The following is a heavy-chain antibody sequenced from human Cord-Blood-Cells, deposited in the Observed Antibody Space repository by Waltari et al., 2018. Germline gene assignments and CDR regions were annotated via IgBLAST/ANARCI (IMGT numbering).Heavy chain of an antibody. Sequence: QLQLQESGPGLVKPSETLSLTCTVPGGSIRSSSYYWGWIRQPPGKGLEWIGSIYYSGSTYYNPSLKSRVTISVDTSKNQFSLKLSSVTAADTAVYYCTSYYDILTGVDYWGQGTLVTVSS. J-gene: IGHJ4*02. CDR2: IYYSGST. CDR3: TSYYDILTGVDY. CDR1: GGSIRSSSYY. D-gene: IGHD3-9*01. V-gene: IGHV4-39*01.